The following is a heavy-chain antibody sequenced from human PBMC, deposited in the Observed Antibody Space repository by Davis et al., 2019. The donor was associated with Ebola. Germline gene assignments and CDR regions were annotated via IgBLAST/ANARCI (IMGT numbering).Heavy chain of an antibody. Sequence: ASVKVSCKASGYTFTSYDINWVRQATGQGLEWMGWMNPYSGHTGYVEKFKARVTMTRDSSTTTAYMELISLRLDDTAVYYCSRGYSPKCRTGDCVNDYWGQGTLVTVSS. J-gene: IGHJ4*02. V-gene: IGHV1-8*01. CDR3: SRGYSPKCRTGDCVNDY. CDR2: MNPYSGHT. CDR1: GYTFTSYD. D-gene: IGHD2-21*01.